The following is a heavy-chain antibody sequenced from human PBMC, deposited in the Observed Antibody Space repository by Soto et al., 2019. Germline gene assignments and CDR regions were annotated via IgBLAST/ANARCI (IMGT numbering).Heavy chain of an antibody. CDR1: GFTFSSYG. CDR3: AKAYCGGDCYPYYFDY. D-gene: IGHD2-21*02. J-gene: IGHJ4*02. V-gene: IGHV3-30*18. CDR2: ISYDGSNK. Sequence: ESGGGVVQPGRSLRLSCAASGFTFSSYGMHWVRQAPGKGLEWVAVISYDGSNKYYADSVKGRFTISRDNSKNTLYLQMNSLRAEDTAVYYCAKAYCGGDCYPYYFDYWGQGTLVTVSS.